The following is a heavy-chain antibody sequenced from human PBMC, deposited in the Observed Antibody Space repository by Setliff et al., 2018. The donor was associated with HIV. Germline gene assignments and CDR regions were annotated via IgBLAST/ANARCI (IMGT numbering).Heavy chain of an antibody. CDR1: GFSLSNSD. CDR3: AKDLSVRGSGFKGASAI. Sequence: GGSLRLSCAASGFSLSNSDVNWVRQAPGKGLEWVSSISGGFAYFADSVKGRFRLTKDDSKEILYLEMDSLRADDSALYYCAKDLSVRGSGFKGASAIWGQGTKVTVPS. D-gene: IGHD6-19*01. J-gene: IGHJ3*02. CDR2: SISGGFA. V-gene: IGHV3-23*01.